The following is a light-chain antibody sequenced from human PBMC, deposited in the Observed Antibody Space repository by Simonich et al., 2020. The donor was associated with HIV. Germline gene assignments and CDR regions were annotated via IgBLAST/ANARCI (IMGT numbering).Light chain of an antibody. V-gene: IGLV3-25*03. CDR3: QSADSSGSYVV. Sequence: SYELTQPPSVSLSPGQTARITCPGDALPKQYTYWYPQKPGQAPVLVISKDSERPSGMPERFSGSSSGTIATLTISGVQAEDEADYYCQSADSSGSYVVFGGGTKLTVL. CDR1: ALPKQY. CDR2: KDS. J-gene: IGLJ2*01.